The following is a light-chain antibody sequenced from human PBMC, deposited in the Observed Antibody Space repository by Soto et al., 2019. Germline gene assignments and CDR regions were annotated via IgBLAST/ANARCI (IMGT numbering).Light chain of an antibody. CDR2: GTS. CDR1: QSVSSSY. CDR3: HQYGISPPRT. J-gene: IGKJ1*01. V-gene: IGKV3-20*01. Sequence: EIVLTQSPGTLSLSPGERATLSCRASQSVSSSYLAWYQQKPGQAPRLLIYGTSSRATGIPDRFSGSGSGTDFTLTITRLEPEDFAVYYSHQYGISPPRTFGQGTKVEIK.